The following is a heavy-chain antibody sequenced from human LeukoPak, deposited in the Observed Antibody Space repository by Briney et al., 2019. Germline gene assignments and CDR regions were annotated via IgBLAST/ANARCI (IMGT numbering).Heavy chain of an antibody. J-gene: IGHJ6*03. CDR1: GYSFTSYW. CDR2: IYPGDSDT. V-gene: IGHV5-51*01. D-gene: IGHD3-10*01. CDR3: ARLARLWFGGGYYYYYYMDA. Sequence: GESLKISCKGSGYSFTSYWIGWVRQMPGKGLEWMGIIYPGDSDTRYSPSFQGQVTISADKSISTAYLQWSSLKASDTAMYYCARLARLWFGGGYYYYYYMDAWGKGTTVTISS.